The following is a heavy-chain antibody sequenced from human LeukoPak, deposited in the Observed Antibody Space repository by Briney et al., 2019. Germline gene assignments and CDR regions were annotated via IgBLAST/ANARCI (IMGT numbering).Heavy chain of an antibody. V-gene: IGHV3-30-3*01. CDR2: ISYDGTSK. D-gene: IGHD3-16*01. CDR1: AFTFSSYA. Sequence: GGSLRLSCAASAFTFSSYAMHWARQAPGRGLEWVAVISYDGTSKYYADSVKGRFTISRDNSKNTLYLQMNSLRTDDTAVYYCARVDLVLITVAAFDVWGQGTMVTVSS. J-gene: IGHJ3*01. CDR3: ARVDLVLITVAAFDV.